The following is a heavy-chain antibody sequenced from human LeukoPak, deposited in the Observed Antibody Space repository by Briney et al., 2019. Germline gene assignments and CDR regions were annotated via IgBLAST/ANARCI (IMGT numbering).Heavy chain of an antibody. D-gene: IGHD1-26*01. CDR2: TSYRSKWYN. V-gene: IGHV6-1*01. CDR1: GDSVSTNSVA. Sequence: SQTLSLTCAISGDSVSTNSVAWNWIRQSPSRGLEWLGRTSYRSKWYNDYAVSVKSRITITPDTSKNQFSLQLNSVTPEDTAVYYCARDPYSGNYGNTYYYYMDVWGKGTTVTISS. J-gene: IGHJ6*03. CDR3: ARDPYSGNYGNTYYYYMDV.